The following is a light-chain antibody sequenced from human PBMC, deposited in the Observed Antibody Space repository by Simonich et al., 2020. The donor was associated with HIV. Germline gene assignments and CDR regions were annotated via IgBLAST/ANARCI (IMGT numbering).Light chain of an antibody. Sequence: DIVMTQSPDSLAVSLGERATINCKSSQSVLYSSNNTNYLAWDQQKPGQPPKLLIYWASTRESGVPYRFSGSGSGTDFTLTISSLQAEDVAVYYCQQYYSSPFTFGPGTKVDIK. CDR3: QQYYSSPFT. V-gene: IGKV4-1*01. CDR2: WAS. J-gene: IGKJ3*01. CDR1: QSVLYSSNNTNY.